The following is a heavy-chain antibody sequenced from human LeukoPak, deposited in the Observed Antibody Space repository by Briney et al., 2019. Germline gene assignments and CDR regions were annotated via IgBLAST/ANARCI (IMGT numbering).Heavy chain of an antibody. CDR3: AKAPHCPNDVCRYFDY. CDR1: GFTFTTYP. Sequence: GGSLRLSCAASGFTFTTYPMSWVRQATGKGLVWVSAISASGGGTYYADSVKGRFTISRDNSRSTVFLQMSSLRAEDTAVYYCAKAPHCPNDVCRYFDYWGQGILVTVSS. J-gene: IGHJ4*02. V-gene: IGHV3-23*01. D-gene: IGHD2-8*01. CDR2: ISASGGGT.